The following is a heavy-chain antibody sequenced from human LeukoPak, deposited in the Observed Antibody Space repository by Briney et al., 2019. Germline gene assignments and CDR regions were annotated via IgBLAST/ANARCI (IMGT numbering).Heavy chain of an antibody. Sequence: PGGSLRLSCAASGFTFSSHAMHWVRQAPGKGLEWVAIISYDGNNKYYADSVKGRFTISRDNSKNTLYLQMNSLRAEDTAVYYCARHFLAAAGNKGPLDYWGQGTLVTVSS. CDR2: ISYDGNNK. J-gene: IGHJ4*02. CDR1: GFTFSSHA. D-gene: IGHD6-13*01. V-gene: IGHV3-30-3*01. CDR3: ARHFLAAAGNKGPLDY.